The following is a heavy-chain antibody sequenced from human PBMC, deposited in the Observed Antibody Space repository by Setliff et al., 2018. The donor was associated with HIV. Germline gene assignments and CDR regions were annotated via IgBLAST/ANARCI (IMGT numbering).Heavy chain of an antibody. CDR1: GYSISTAYY. Sequence: PSETLSLTCAVSGYSISTAYYWGWIRQPPGKGLEWIGSVYHSGTTYYNPSLKSRVTISLDTSKKQFSLKVISVTAADTAIYYCARGKHDFSNYGSSDYFYYMDVWGKGTTVTVSS. V-gene: IGHV4-38-2*01. D-gene: IGHD4-4*01. J-gene: IGHJ6*03. CDR2: VYHSGTT. CDR3: ARGKHDFSNYGSSDYFYYMDV.